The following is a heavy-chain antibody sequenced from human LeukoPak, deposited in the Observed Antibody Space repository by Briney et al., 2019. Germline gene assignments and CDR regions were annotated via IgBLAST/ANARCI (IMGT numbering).Heavy chain of an antibody. J-gene: IGHJ4*02. CDR2: FDPEDGEA. V-gene: IGHV1-24*01. D-gene: IGHD3-10*01. CDR1: GYTLTKVS. CDR3: ATDLRGVIEY. Sequence: ASVTVSCKVSGYTLTKVSMHWVRQAPGKGLEWMGSFDPEDGEAIYAQKFQGRVTMTEGTSTDTTYMELSSLRSEDTAVYYCATDLRGVIEYWGQGTPVTVSS.